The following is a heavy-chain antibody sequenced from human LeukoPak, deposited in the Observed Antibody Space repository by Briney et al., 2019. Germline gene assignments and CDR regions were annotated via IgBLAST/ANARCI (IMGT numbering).Heavy chain of an antibody. CDR1: GFTVSSNY. D-gene: IGHD1-26*01. J-gene: IGHJ3*02. V-gene: IGHV3-53*01. Sequence: GGSLRLSCAASGFTVSSNYMSWVRQAPGKGLEWVSIIYGGGSVFYAHSVKGRFTISRDNSKNTLYLQMNSLRGEDTAVYYCARGGSYLSAFDIWGQGTMVTVSS. CDR2: IYGGGSV. CDR3: ARGGSYLSAFDI.